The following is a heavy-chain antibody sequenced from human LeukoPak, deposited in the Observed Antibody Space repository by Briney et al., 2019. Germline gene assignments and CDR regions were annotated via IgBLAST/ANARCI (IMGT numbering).Heavy chain of an antibody. Sequence: ASVKVSCKASGYTFTAYYMHWVRQAPGQGLAWMGWIDTNSGGTNYAQKFQGRVTITRDTFIGTAYMELSSLISDDTAVYYCASEAYCSGGSCSLRRVASWGQGTLVTVSS. V-gene: IGHV1-2*02. J-gene: IGHJ4*02. CDR1: GYTFTAYY. D-gene: IGHD2-15*01. CDR3: ASEAYCSGGSCSLRRVAS. CDR2: IDTNSGGT.